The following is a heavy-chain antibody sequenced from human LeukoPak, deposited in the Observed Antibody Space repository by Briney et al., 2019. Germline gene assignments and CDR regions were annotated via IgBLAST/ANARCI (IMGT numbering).Heavy chain of an antibody. Sequence: SETLSLTCTVSGGSISSSGYYWGWIRQPPGKGLEWIGSIYYSGSTYYNPSLKSRVTISVDTSKNQFSLKLSSVTAADTAVYYCARRHDGVGRPAAYYFDYWGQGTLVTVSS. CDR1: GGSISSSGYY. V-gene: IGHV4-39*01. J-gene: IGHJ4*02. D-gene: IGHD3-10*01. CDR2: IYYSGST. CDR3: ARRHDGVGRPAAYYFDY.